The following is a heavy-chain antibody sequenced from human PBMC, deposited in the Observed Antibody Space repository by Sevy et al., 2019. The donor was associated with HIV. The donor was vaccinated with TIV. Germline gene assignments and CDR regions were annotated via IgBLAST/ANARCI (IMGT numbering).Heavy chain of an antibody. J-gene: IGHJ4*02. CDR3: ARLPGAAAALYYFDY. V-gene: IGHV5-51*01. CDR2: VYPGDSDT. Sequence: GESLKISCKGSGYSFANNWIGWVRQMPGKGLEWMGIVYPGDSDTTYSPSFQGQVTISVDKSISTAYLQWNSLKASDTAMYYCARLPGAAAALYYFDYWGQGTLVTVSS. D-gene: IGHD6-13*01. CDR1: GYSFANNW.